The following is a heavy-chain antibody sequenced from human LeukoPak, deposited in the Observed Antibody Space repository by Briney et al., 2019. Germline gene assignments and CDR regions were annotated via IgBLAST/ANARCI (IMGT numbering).Heavy chain of an antibody. Sequence: ASVKVSCKASGGTFSSYAISWVRQAPGQGLEWMGGIITIFGTANYAQKFQGRVTITADESTSTACMELSSLRSEDAAVYYCARCGGDCSRFDYWGQGTLVTVSS. CDR1: GGTFSSYA. V-gene: IGHV1-69*13. CDR3: ARCGGDCSRFDY. CDR2: IITIFGTA. J-gene: IGHJ4*02. D-gene: IGHD2-21*01.